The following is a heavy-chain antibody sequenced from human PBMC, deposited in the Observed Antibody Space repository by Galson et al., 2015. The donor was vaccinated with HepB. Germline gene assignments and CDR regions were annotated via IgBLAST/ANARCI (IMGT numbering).Heavy chain of an antibody. CDR3: AKYGRLDTSSIWDY. CDR2: ILGGGDSA. J-gene: IGHJ4*02. D-gene: IGHD5-18*01. Sequence: SLRLSCAASGFTFSSYGMTWVRQAPGKGLEWVASILGGGDSAYYTDSVMGRFTVSRDNSKNTLYLQMNSLRPEDTAVYYCAKYGRLDTSSIWDYWGQGTLVTVSS. CDR1: GFTFSSYG. V-gene: IGHV3-23*01.